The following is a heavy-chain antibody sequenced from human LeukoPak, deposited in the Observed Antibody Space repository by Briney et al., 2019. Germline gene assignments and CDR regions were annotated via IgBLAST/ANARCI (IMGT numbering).Heavy chain of an antibody. D-gene: IGHD3-3*01. V-gene: IGHV3-48*04. J-gene: IGHJ3*02. CDR3: ARAITIFGVVIDGFDI. Sequence: GGSLRLSCAASGFTFSSYSMNWVRQAPGKGLEWVSYISSSGSTIYYADSVKGRFTISGDNAKNSLYLQMNSLRAENTAVYYCARAITIFGVVIDGFDIWGQGTMVTVSS. CDR2: ISSSGSTI. CDR1: GFTFSSYS.